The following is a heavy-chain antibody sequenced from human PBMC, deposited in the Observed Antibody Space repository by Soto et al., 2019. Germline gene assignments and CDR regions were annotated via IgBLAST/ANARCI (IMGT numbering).Heavy chain of an antibody. V-gene: IGHV6-1*01. Sequence: SQTLSLTCAISGDSVSSNSAAWNWIRQSPSRGLEWMGRTYYRSKWYNDYAVSVKSRITINQDTSKNQFSLQLNSVTPEDTAVYYCARAPPGSGWSYYYYMDVWGKGTTVTVSS. J-gene: IGHJ6*03. CDR3: ARAPPGSGWSYYYYMDV. D-gene: IGHD6-19*01. CDR1: GDSVSSNSAA. CDR2: TYYRSKWYN.